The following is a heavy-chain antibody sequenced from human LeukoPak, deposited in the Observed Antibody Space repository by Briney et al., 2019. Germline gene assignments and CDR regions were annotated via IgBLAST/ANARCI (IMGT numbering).Heavy chain of an antibody. CDR1: GFAFSTYA. Sequence: QPGRSLRLSCAASGFAFSTYAMNWVRQAPGKGLEWVSTISDIGGSTHYAESVKGRFTVSRDNSKNTVYLQMNSLRVEDTAVYYCAKDYYASGSYPTAWGQGTLVTVSS. CDR2: ISDIGGST. CDR3: AKDYYASGSYPTA. V-gene: IGHV3-23*01. D-gene: IGHD3-10*01. J-gene: IGHJ5*02.